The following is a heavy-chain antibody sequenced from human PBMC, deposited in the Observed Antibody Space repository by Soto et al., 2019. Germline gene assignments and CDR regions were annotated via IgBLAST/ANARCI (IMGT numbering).Heavy chain of an antibody. J-gene: IGHJ4*02. D-gene: IGHD3-10*01. CDR2: INNDGDRP. CDR1: GFIFSAYA. Sequence: GGSLRLSCSASGFIFSAYAMHWIRQAPEKGPEYVSAINNDGDRPYYADSVKDRFTISRDNSKNTLYLEMSSLRAEDTALYYCVKDPHYYGSGTFDYWGQGILVTVSS. V-gene: IGHV3-64D*08. CDR3: VKDPHYYGSGTFDY.